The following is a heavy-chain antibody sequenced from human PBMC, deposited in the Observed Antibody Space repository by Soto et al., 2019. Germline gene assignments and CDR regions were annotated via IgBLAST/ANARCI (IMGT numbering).Heavy chain of an antibody. D-gene: IGHD3-22*01. V-gene: IGHV4-59*08. CDR1: GGSISSYY. CDR3: ARQSGYYFYYFDY. J-gene: IGHJ4*02. Sequence: PSETLSLTCTVSGGSISSYYWSWIRQPPGKGLEWIGYIYYSGSTNYNPSLKSRVTISVDTSKNQFSLKLRSVTAADTAVYYCARQSGYYFYYFDYWGQGTLVTVSS. CDR2: IYYSGST.